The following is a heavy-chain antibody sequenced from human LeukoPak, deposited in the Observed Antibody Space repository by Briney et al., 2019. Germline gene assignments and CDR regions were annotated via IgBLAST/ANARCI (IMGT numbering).Heavy chain of an antibody. CDR3: AREGGSYRPLDY. V-gene: IGHV4-4*02. CDR1: GGSITQTNY. D-gene: IGHD3-16*02. Sequence: SGTLSLTCDVAGGSITQTNYGTWGRQPPGKGLEWIGEVNLQGGTNYNPSLLCRVAISVDTSANHVSLQMTSVTAADTAVYYCAREGGSYRPLDYSGQGTLVTVSS. J-gene: IGHJ4*02. CDR2: VNLQGGT.